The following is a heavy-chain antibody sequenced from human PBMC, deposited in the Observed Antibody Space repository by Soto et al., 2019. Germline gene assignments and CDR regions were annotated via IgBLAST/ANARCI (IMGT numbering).Heavy chain of an antibody. CDR2: IYYSGST. CDR3: ARGSDSYGSTIFDY. CDR1: GGSISSGGYY. D-gene: IGHD5-18*01. V-gene: IGHV4-31*03. J-gene: IGHJ4*02. Sequence: LSETLSLTCTVSGGSISSGGYYWSWIRQHPGKGLEWIGYIYYSGSTYYNPSLKSRVTISVDTSKNQFSLKLSSVTAADTAVYYCARGSDSYGSTIFDYWGQGTLVTVSS.